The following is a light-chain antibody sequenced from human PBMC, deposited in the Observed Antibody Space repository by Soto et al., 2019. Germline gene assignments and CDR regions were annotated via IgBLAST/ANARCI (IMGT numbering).Light chain of an antibody. Sequence: EIVLTQSPGSLSLSPGERATLSCRASQSVSSSHLAWYQQEPGQSPRLLIYSASSRATGIPDRFSGSGSGTDFTLTISRLEPEDFAVYYCQRYGGFGQGTKV. J-gene: IGKJ1*01. CDR2: SAS. CDR1: QSVSSSH. CDR3: QRYGG. V-gene: IGKV3-20*01.